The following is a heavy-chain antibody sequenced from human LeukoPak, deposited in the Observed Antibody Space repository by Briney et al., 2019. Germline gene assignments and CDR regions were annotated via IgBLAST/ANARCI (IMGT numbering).Heavy chain of an antibody. CDR2: IKLDGSEK. CDR1: GFTFSSHW. J-gene: IGHJ4*02. V-gene: IGHV3-7*01. Sequence: PGGSLRLSCAASGFTFSSHWMSWVRQAPGKGLEWVANIKLDGSEKYYVDSVKGRFTISRDNGKNSLYLQMNSLRAEDTAVYFCARIGMATISYFDYWGRGTLVTVSS. CDR3: ARIGMATISYFDY. D-gene: IGHD5-24*01.